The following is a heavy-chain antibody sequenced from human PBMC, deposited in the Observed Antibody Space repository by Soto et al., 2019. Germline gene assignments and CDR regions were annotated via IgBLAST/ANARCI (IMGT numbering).Heavy chain of an antibody. CDR1: GYSFTSYW. J-gene: IGHJ3*02. V-gene: IGHV5-51*01. CDR2: IYPGDSDT. Sequence: GESLKISCKGSGYSFTSYWIGWVRQMPGKGLEWMGIIYPGDSDTRYSPSFQGQVTISADKSISTAYLQWSSLKASDTAMYYCASARLRWYPTTGPDAFDIWGQGTMVTVSS. D-gene: IGHD4-17*01. CDR3: ASARLRWYPTTGPDAFDI.